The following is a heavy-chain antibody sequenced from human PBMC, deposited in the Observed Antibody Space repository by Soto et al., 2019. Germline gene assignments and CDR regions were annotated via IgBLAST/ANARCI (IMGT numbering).Heavy chain of an antibody. CDR3: ARARLRAVYAFDI. CDR2: IYYSGST. CDR1: GGSVSSGAYY. Sequence: SETLSLTCTVSGGSVSSGAYYWTWIRQRPGKGLEWIGYIYYSGSTYYSPSLKSRLSISLDTSKNQFSLRLSSVTAADTAMYYCARARLRAVYAFDIWGQGAMVTVSS. J-gene: IGHJ3*02. V-gene: IGHV4-31*03. D-gene: IGHD5-12*01.